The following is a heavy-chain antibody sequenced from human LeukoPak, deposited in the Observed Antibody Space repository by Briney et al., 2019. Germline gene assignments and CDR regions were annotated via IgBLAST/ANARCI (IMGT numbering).Heavy chain of an antibody. CDR2: IDWDDDK. V-gene: IGHV2-70*04. CDR3: ARMGTYCSSASCTFFFDY. CDR1: GFSLTTSGMR. Sequence: SGPTLVNPTQTLTLTCTFSGFSLTTSGMRVSWIRQPPGKGLEWLARIDWDDDKFYSTSLKTRLTISKDTSKNQVVLTMTNMDPVDTATYYCARMGTYCSSASCTFFFDYWGQGTLVTVSS. D-gene: IGHD2-2*01. J-gene: IGHJ4*02.